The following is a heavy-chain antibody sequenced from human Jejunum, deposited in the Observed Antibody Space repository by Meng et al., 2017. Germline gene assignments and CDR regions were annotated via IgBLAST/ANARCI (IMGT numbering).Heavy chain of an antibody. CDR3: ARALAVAGTGGYY. V-gene: IGHV3-74*01. CDR1: GFTFSTYW. Sequence: EVQLVESGGGLVQPGGSLRLSCAASGFTFSTYWMHWVRQAPGKGLVWVSRINSDGSRTSYADSVKGRLTISRDNAENTLYLQMNSLRAEETAVYYCARALAVAGTGGYYWGQGTLVTVSS. CDR2: INSDGSRT. J-gene: IGHJ4*02. D-gene: IGHD6-19*01.